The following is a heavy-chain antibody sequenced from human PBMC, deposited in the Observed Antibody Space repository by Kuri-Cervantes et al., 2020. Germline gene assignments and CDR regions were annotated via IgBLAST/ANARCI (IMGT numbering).Heavy chain of an antibody. J-gene: IGHJ6*02. CDR3: ARDRQQIDFDSPKTGYSSGWSYYYGMDV. CDR2: IYYSGST. Sequence: LRLSCAVSGGSISSGGYYWSWIRQHPGKGLEWIGYIYYSGSTYYNPSLKSRVTISVDTSKNQFSLKLSSVTAADTAVYYCARDRQQIDFDSPKTGYSSGWSYYYGMDVRGQGTTVTVSS. D-gene: IGHD6-19*01. V-gene: IGHV4-31*11. CDR1: GGSISSGGYY.